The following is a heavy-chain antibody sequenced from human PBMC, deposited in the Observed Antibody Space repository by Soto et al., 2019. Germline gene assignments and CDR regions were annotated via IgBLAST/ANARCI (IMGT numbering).Heavy chain of an antibody. D-gene: IGHD3-10*02. J-gene: IGHJ3*02. CDR2: ITHNGDS. Sequence: QVHLQQWGAGLLKPSETLSLTCGVYGGSFGTSYWAWIRQSPEKGLEWIGEITHNGDSNYNPSLKMRVTISLDMSENQFSLKLTPVAAADTAVYYCARVTRFPDAFDIWGHGTPVIVSS. CDR1: GGSFGTSY. V-gene: IGHV4-34*01. CDR3: ARVTRFPDAFDI.